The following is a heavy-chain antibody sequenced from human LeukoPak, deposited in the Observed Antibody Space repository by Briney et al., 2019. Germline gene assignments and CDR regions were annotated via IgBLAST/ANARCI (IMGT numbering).Heavy chain of an antibody. D-gene: IGHD1/OR15-1a*01. J-gene: IGHJ3*02. CDR2: ISYDGSNK. CDR3: AKNIYRFDI. Sequence: GGSLRLSCVASGFTFSSNGMHWVRQAPGKGLEWVAVISYDGSNKYYADSVKGRFTISRDNSKNTLYLQMNSLRAEDTAVYYCAKNIYRFDIWGQGTMVTVSS. V-gene: IGHV3-33*05. CDR1: GFTFSSNG.